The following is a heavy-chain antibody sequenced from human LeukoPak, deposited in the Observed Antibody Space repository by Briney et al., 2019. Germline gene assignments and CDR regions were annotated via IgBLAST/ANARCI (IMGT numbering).Heavy chain of an antibody. J-gene: IGHJ4*02. CDR1: GGSISSHY. D-gene: IGHD6-19*01. Sequence: PSETLSLTCTVSGGSISSHYWSWIRQPPGKGLEWIGYIYYSGGTNYNPSLKSRVTISVDTSKNQFSLKLSSVTAADTAVYYCARGFSYRGIAVAGFDYWGQGTLVTVSS. CDR2: IYYSGGT. CDR3: ARGFSYRGIAVAGFDY. V-gene: IGHV4-59*11.